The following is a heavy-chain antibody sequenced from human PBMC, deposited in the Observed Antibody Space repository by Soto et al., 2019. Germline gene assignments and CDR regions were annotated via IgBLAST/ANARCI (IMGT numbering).Heavy chain of an antibody. CDR2: ISSSNNDI. CDR3: ATVVYFDRSAYGI. V-gene: IGHV3-21*04. D-gene: IGHD3-22*01. Sequence: GGSLRLSCAASGFTFSSYTMNWVRQAPGKGLEWLSSISSSNNDIYYADSVKGRFTISRDNAKNSLYLQMNSLSAEDTAVYYCATVVYFDRSAYGIWGQGTMVTVSS. J-gene: IGHJ3*02. CDR1: GFTFSSYT.